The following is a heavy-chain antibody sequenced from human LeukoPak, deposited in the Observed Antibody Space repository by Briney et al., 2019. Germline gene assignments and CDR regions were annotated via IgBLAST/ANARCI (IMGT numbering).Heavy chain of an antibody. D-gene: IGHD3-16*02. V-gene: IGHV3-11*01. CDR3: ARGGDYIWGTYRPFDY. CDR2: ISRSGSTK. CDR1: GFTFSDYN. J-gene: IGHJ4*02. Sequence: GGSLRLSCAASGFTFSDYNMRWIRQAPGKGLEWVSSISRSGSTKYYADSVKGRFTISRDNAKNSLFLRMNSLRAEDTAVYYCARGGDYIWGTYRPFDYWGQGTLVTVSS.